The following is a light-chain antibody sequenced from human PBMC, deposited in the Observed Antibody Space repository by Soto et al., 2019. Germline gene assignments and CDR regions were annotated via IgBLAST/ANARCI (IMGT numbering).Light chain of an antibody. V-gene: IGKV1-39*01. Sequence: DIQMTQSPSSLSASVRDRVTITCRASQNINTYLNWYQQKPGKALKLLIYGTSSLQSGVPSRFSGSGSGTDFTLTISSLQPEDFATYYCQQSYTTPRTFGQGTKVDIK. CDR2: GTS. CDR3: QQSYTTPRT. CDR1: QNINTY. J-gene: IGKJ1*01.